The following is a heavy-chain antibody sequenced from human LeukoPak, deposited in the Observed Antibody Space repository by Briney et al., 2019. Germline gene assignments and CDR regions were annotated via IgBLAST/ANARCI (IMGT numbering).Heavy chain of an antibody. D-gene: IGHD3-16*01. CDR3: ARGQHDGGDDY. CDR1: GGSISNFY. V-gene: IGHV4-34*01. CDR2: INHSGST. Sequence: SETLSLTCTVSGGSISNFYWSWIRQPPGKGLEWIGEINHSGSTNYNPSLKSRVTISVDTSKNQFSLKLSSVTAADTAVYYCARGQHDGGDDYWGQGTLVTVSS. J-gene: IGHJ4*02.